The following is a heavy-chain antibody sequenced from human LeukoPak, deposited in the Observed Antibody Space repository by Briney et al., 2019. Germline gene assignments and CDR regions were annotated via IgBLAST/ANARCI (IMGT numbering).Heavy chain of an antibody. Sequence: SETLSLTCAVYGGSFSGYHWSWIRQPPGKGLEWIGEINHSGSTNYNPSLKSRVTISVDTSKNQFSLKLSSVTAADTAVYYCARGLYCSGGSCYYYYGMDVRGQGTTVTVSS. J-gene: IGHJ6*02. D-gene: IGHD2-15*01. CDR3: ARGLYCSGGSCYYYYGMDV. CDR2: INHSGST. V-gene: IGHV4-34*01. CDR1: GGSFSGYH.